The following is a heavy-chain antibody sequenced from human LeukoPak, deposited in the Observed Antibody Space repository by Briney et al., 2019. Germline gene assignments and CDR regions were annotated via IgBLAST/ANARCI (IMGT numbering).Heavy chain of an antibody. CDR2: ISYDGSNE. D-gene: IGHD3-10*01. Sequence: GGSLRLSCAAPGFTFSSYGMHWVRQAPGKGLEWVAVISYDGSNEYYADSVKGRFTISRDNSKNTLYLQMNSLRAEDTAAYYCAKGDEAYGSGSYPLIDYWGQGTLVTVSS. CDR1: GFTFSSYG. CDR3: AKGDEAYGSGSYPLIDY. J-gene: IGHJ4*02. V-gene: IGHV3-30*18.